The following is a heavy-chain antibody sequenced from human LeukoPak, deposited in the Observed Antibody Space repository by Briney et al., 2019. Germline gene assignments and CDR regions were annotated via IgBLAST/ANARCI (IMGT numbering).Heavy chain of an antibody. CDR2: FDPEDGET. J-gene: IGHJ3*02. CDR1: GYTLTELS. V-gene: IGHV1-24*01. D-gene: IGHD4-23*01. CDR3: ATGYRYGGPFPDAFDI. Sequence: ASVKVSCKVSGYTLTELSMHWVRQAPGKGLEWMGGFDPEDGETIYAQKFQGRVTMTEDTSTDTAYMELSSLRSEDTAVYYCATGYRYGGPFPDAFDIWGQGIMVTVSS.